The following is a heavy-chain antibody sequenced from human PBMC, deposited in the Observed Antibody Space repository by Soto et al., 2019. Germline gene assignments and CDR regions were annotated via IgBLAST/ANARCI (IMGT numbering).Heavy chain of an antibody. CDR1: GFTFSSYG. V-gene: IGHV3-30*18. D-gene: IGHD3-16*02. Sequence: LRLSCAASGFTFSSYGMHWVRQAPGKGLEWVAVISYDGSNKYYADSVKGRFTISRDNSKNTLYLQMNSLRAEDTAVYYCAKDDYDYVWGSYRTLDVWGQGTTVTVSS. CDR3: AKDDYDYVWGSYRTLDV. CDR2: ISYDGSNK. J-gene: IGHJ6*02.